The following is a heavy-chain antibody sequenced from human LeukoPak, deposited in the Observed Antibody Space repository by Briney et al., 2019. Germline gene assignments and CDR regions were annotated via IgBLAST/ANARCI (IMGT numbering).Heavy chain of an antibody. D-gene: IGHD6-19*01. CDR2: ISGSGGST. CDR3: AKARGSGWGIDY. Sequence: GGSLRLSCAASGFTFSSYAMSWVRQAPGKGLEWVSTISGSGGSTNYADSAKGRFTISRDNSKNTLHLQMNSLRAEDTAVYHCAKARGSGWGIDYWGQGTLVTVSS. J-gene: IGHJ4*02. V-gene: IGHV3-23*01. CDR1: GFTFSSYA.